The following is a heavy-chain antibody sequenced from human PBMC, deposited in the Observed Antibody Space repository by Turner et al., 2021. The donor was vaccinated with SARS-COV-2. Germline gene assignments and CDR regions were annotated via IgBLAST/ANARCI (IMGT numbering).Heavy chain of an antibody. CDR1: GGSISSSSFY. J-gene: IGHJ6*02. D-gene: IGHD1-26*01. CDR3: AGEVVVLATTHYGMDV. Sequence: QLQLQESGPGLVKPSETLSLTCTVSGGSISSSSFYWGWIRQPPGKGLEWIGNIYYRRSTYYNPSLKSRVTISVDTSKNQFSLRLSSVTAADTAVYYCAGEVVVLATTHYGMDVWGQGTTVTVSS. V-gene: IGHV4-39*01. CDR2: IYYRRST.